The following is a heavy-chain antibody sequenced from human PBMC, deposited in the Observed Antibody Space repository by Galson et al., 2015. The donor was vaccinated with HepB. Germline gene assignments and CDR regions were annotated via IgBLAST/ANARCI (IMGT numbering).Heavy chain of an antibody. V-gene: IGHV1-8*01. CDR3: ARGLKMDTISQGDY. CDR1: GYTFTSYD. CDR2: MNPNSGNT. J-gene: IGHJ4*02. D-gene: IGHD5-24*01. Sequence: SVKVSCKASGYTFTSYDINWVRQATGQGLEWMGWMNPNSGNTGYAQKFQGRVTMTRNTSISTAYMELSSLRSEDTAVYYCARGLKMDTISQGDYWGQGTLVTVSS.